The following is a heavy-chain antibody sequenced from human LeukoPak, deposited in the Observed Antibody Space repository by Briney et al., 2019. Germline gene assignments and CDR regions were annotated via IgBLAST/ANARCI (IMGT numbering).Heavy chain of an antibody. CDR3: ASRRGYGGNSPHPSYAR. V-gene: IGHV4-34*01. CDR1: GGSFSGYY. CDR2: INHSGST. J-gene: IGHJ4*02. Sequence: SETLSLTCAVYGGSFSGYYRSWIRQPPGKGLEWIGEINHSGSTNYNPSLKSRVTISVDTSKNQFSLKLSSVTAADTAVYYCASRRGYGGNSPHPSYARWGQGTLVTVSS. D-gene: IGHD4-23*01.